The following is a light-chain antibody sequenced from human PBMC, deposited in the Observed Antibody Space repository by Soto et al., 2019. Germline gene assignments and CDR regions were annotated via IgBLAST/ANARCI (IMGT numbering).Light chain of an antibody. Sequence: QSALTQPPSASGSPGQSVTISCTGTSSDVGGYNYVSWYQQHPGKAPKLMIYEVSKRPSGVPDRFSGSKSGNTASLTVSGLQAEDEADYYCSSYAGSNGVVFGGGTKFTVL. CDR1: SSDVGGYNY. CDR3: SSYAGSNGVV. V-gene: IGLV2-8*01. J-gene: IGLJ2*01. CDR2: EVS.